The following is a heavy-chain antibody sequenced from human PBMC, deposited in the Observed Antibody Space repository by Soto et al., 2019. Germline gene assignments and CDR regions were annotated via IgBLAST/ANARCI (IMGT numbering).Heavy chain of an antibody. J-gene: IGHJ4*02. CDR1: GYTFTSYA. CDR2: INAGNGNT. Sequence: GGSVKVSCKASGYTFTSYAMHWVRQAPGQRLEWMGWINAGNGNTKYSQKFQGRVTITRDTSASTAYMELSSLRSEDTAVYYCARAPLYYGSVSDWGQGTLVTVSS. CDR3: ARAPLYYGSVSD. V-gene: IGHV1-3*01. D-gene: IGHD3-10*01.